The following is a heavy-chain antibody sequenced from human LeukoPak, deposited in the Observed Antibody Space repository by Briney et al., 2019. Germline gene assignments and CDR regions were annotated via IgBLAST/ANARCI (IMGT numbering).Heavy chain of an antibody. D-gene: IGHD3-22*01. CDR2: IRYDGSNK. CDR3: AKNHGYDSSGRFDY. V-gene: IGHV3-30*02. Sequence: GGSLRLSCAASGFTFNNYGMHWVRQAPGKGLEWLAFIRYDGSNKYYADSVKGRFTISRDNSKNTLYLQMNSLRAEDTAVYYCAKNHGYDSSGRFDYWGQGTLVTVSS. CDR1: GFTFNNYG. J-gene: IGHJ4*02.